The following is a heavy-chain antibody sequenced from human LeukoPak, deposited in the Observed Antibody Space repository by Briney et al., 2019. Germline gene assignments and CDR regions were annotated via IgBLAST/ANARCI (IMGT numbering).Heavy chain of an antibody. V-gene: IGHV3-74*01. D-gene: IGHD6-13*01. Sequence: GGSLRLSCAASGFTFSSYWMHWVRQAPGKGLVWVSRINSDGSSTSYADSVKGRFTISRDNAKNTLYLQMNSLRAEDTAVYYCARRRQLVQNFAYYYYYGMDVWGKGTTVNVSS. J-gene: IGHJ6*04. CDR1: GFTFSSYW. CDR2: INSDGSST. CDR3: ARRRQLVQNFAYYYYYGMDV.